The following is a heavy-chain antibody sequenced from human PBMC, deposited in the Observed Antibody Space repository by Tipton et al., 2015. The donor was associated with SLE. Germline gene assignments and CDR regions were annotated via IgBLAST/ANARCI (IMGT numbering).Heavy chain of an antibody. CDR1: GFAFSSYG. D-gene: IGHD3-22*01. CDR3: AKDRDSSGPDAFDI. J-gene: IGHJ3*02. V-gene: IGHV3-33*06. CDR2: IWYDGSNK. Sequence: SLRLSCAASGFAFSSYGMHWVRQAPGKGLEWGAVIWYDGSNKYYADSVKGRFTISRDNSKNTLYLQMNSLRAEDTAVYYCAKDRDSSGPDAFDIWGQGTMVTVSS.